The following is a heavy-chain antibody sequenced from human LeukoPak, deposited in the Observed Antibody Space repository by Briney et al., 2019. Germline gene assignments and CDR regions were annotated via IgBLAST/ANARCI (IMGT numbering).Heavy chain of an antibody. CDR3: AKASRDGYNLFDY. CDR2: IKEDGSEK. V-gene: IGHV3-7*01. CDR1: GFTLSSYW. J-gene: IGHJ4*02. D-gene: IGHD5-24*01. Sequence: GGSLRLSCAASGFTLSSYWMSWVRQAPGKGLEWVANIKEDGSEKYYVDSVKGRFTISRDNSKNTLYLQMNSLRAEDTAVYYCAKASRDGYNLFDYWGQGTLVTVSS.